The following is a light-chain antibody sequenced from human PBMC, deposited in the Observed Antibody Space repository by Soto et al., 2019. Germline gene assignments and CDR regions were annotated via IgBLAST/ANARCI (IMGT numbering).Light chain of an antibody. V-gene: IGKV3-11*01. J-gene: IGKJ5*01. CDR1: QSVSSY. CDR2: DAS. Sequence: IVLKQSPATLSLSHGERATLSCRASQSVSSYLACYQQKPGQAPRLLIYDASNRATGIPARFSGSGSGTNFTLTISSLEPEDFAVYYCQQRSNWPTKITFGQGTRLEVK. CDR3: QQRSNWPTKIT.